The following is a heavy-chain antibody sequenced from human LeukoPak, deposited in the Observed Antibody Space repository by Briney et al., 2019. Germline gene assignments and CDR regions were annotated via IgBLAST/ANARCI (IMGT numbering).Heavy chain of an antibody. CDR2: IWADGAP. Sequence: SQTLSLTCTVSGDSISSGNYYWSWIRQPAGKGLEWIGRIWADGAPTYRPSLKSRVTISVDTSKNQFSLRLSSVTAADTAVYYCARGRDSRGYQFMGFDSWGQGNLVTVSS. V-gene: IGHV4-61*02. CDR1: GDSISSGNYY. J-gene: IGHJ4*02. CDR3: ARGRDSRGYQFMGFDS. D-gene: IGHD3-22*01.